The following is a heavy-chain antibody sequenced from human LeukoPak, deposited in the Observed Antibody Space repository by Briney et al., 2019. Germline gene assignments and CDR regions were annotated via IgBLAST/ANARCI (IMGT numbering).Heavy chain of an antibody. Sequence: GGSLRLSCAASGFTFSSYDMHWVRQAPGKGLEWVAVISNDGSKKYSADSVKGRFTISRDNSKNTLYLQMNSLRTEDTAVYYCTRRYFHDRSSYFHGDFWGQGTLVTVSS. V-gene: IGHV3-30*03. CDR3: TRRYFHDRSSYFHGDF. J-gene: IGHJ4*02. CDR2: ISNDGSKK. CDR1: GFTFSSYD. D-gene: IGHD3-22*01.